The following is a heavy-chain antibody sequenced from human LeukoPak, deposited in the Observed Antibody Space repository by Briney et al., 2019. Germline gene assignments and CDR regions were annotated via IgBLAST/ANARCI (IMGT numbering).Heavy chain of an antibody. Sequence: ASVKVSCKASGYTFTSYDINWVRQATGQGLEWMGWMNPNSGNTGYAQKFQGRVTMTRNTSISTACMELSSLRSEDTAVYYCARGLRFLEWLLLDYYYGMDVWGQGTTVTVSS. J-gene: IGHJ6*02. V-gene: IGHV1-8*01. D-gene: IGHD3-3*01. CDR2: MNPNSGNT. CDR1: GYTFTSYD. CDR3: ARGLRFLEWLLLDYYYGMDV.